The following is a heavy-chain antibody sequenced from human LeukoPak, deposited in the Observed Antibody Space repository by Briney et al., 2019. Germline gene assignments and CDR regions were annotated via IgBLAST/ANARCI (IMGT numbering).Heavy chain of an antibody. J-gene: IGHJ3*02. Sequence: GGSLRLSCAASGFTFSSCWMSWVRQAPGKGLEWVANIKQDGSEKYYVDSVKGRFTISRDNAKNSLYLQMNSLRAEDTAVYYCARDGLAVAGVAFDIWGQGTMVTVSS. D-gene: IGHD6-19*01. CDR1: GFTFSSCW. CDR2: IKQDGSEK. V-gene: IGHV3-7*01. CDR3: ARDGLAVAGVAFDI.